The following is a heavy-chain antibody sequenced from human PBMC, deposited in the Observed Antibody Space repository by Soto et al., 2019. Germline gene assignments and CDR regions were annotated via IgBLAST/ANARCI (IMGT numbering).Heavy chain of an antibody. CDR1: GYSFTGYH. J-gene: IGHJ1*01. CDR2: INPNSGGA. D-gene: IGHD6-6*01. CDR3: AREGSSSSEYFQH. V-gene: IGHV1-2*02. Sequence: QVLLVQSGAEVKKPGASVKVSCKASGYSFTGYHMHWVRQAPGQGLEWMGWINPNSGGANYAQKFQDRVTMTSDTSITTAYMELSRLTSDDTAVYYCAREGSSSSEYFQHWGQGTLVTVSS.